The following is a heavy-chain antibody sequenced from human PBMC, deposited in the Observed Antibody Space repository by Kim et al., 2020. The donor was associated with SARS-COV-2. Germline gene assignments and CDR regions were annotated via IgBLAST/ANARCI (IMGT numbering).Heavy chain of an antibody. D-gene: IGHD3-3*01. CDR2: ISYDGSNK. V-gene: IGHV3-30*18. J-gene: IGHJ6*02. CDR3: AKDLNDVLRFLEWSYPYPSWPAHRNDYYYGMDV. CDR1: GFTFSSYG. Sequence: GGSLRLSCAASGFTFSSYGMHWVRQAPGKGLEWVAVISYDGSNKYYADSVKGRFTISRDNSKNTLYLQMNSLRAEDTAVYYCAKDLNDVLRFLEWSYPYPSWPAHRNDYYYGMDVWGQGTTVTVSS.